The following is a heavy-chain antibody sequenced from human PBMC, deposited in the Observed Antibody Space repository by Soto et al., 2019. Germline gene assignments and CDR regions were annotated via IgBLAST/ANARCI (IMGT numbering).Heavy chain of an antibody. Sequence: QVQLVQSGTEVKKPGASVKVSCKASGYTFISYGISWVRQAPGQGLEWMGWISTYNGNTNYAQKVQGRVTMTRDTSTSTAYMELRSLGSDDTAVYYCARAPVAVVAVGKIQVFDYWGQGTLVTVSS. V-gene: IGHV1-18*01. CDR1: GYTFISYG. J-gene: IGHJ4*02. CDR2: ISTYNGNT. D-gene: IGHD2-15*01. CDR3: ARAPVAVVAVGKIQVFDY.